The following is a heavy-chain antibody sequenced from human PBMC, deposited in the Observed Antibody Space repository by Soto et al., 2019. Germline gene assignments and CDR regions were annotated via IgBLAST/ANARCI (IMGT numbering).Heavy chain of an antibody. CDR1: GYTFTSYD. D-gene: IGHD2-2*01. Sequence: ASVKVSCKASGYTFTSYDINWVRQATGQGLEWMGWMNPNSGNTGYAQKFQGRVTMTRNTSISTAYMELSSLRSEDTAVYYCVIGLLSPNEYFQHWGQGTLVTVSS. CDR2: MNPNSGNT. V-gene: IGHV1-8*01. J-gene: IGHJ1*01. CDR3: VIGLLSPNEYFQH.